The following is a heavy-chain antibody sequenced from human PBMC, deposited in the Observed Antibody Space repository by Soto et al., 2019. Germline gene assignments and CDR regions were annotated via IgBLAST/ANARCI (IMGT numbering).Heavy chain of an antibody. Sequence: GGSLRLSCAASGFTFSNAWMNWVRQAPGKGLEWVGRIKSKTDGGTTDYAAPVKGRFTISRDDSKNTLYLQMNSLKTEDTAVYYCTTWFFGCGGDCYFYYYYGMDVWGQGTTVTVSS. CDR3: TTWFFGCGGDCYFYYYYGMDV. D-gene: IGHD2-21*02. CDR1: GFTFSNAW. J-gene: IGHJ6*02. V-gene: IGHV3-15*07. CDR2: IKSKTDGGTT.